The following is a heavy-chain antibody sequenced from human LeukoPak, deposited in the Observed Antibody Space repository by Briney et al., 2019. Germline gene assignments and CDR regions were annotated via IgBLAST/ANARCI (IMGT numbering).Heavy chain of an antibody. V-gene: IGHV4-31*03. CDR3: ARGERWLGSV. CDR1: GGSISSGGYY. CDR2: IYYSGST. J-gene: IGHJ6*04. Sequence: SQTLSLTCTVSGGSISSGGYYWSWIRQHPGKGLEWIGYIYYSGSTYYNPSLKSRVTISVDTSKNQFSLRLSSVTAADTAVYYCARGERWLGSVWGKGTTVTVSS. D-gene: IGHD4-23*01.